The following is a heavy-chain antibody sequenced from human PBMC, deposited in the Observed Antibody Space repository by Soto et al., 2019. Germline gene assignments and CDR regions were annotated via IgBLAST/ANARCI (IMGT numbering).Heavy chain of an antibody. CDR2: IYYSGST. CDR1: GGSISSYY. Sequence: SETLSLTCTVSGGSISSYYWSWIRQPPGKGLEWIGYIYYSGSTNYNPSLKSRVTITVDTSKNQFSLKLRSVTAADTAMYYCARRRHRYIFDYWGQGILVTVSS. V-gene: IGHV4-59*08. D-gene: IGHD1-26*01. CDR3: ARRRHRYIFDY. J-gene: IGHJ4*02.